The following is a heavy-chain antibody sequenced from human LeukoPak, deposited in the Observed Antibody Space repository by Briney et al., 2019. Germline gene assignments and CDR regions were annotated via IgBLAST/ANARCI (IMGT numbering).Heavy chain of an antibody. J-gene: IGHJ5*02. D-gene: IGHD6-6*01. CDR1: GGSFSGYY. Sequence: NASETLSLTCAVYGGSFSGYYWSWIRQPPGKGLEWIGEINHSGSTKCNPSLKSRVTISVDTSKNQFSLKMSSVTAADTAVYYCARDLSIAARAFDPWGQGTLVTVSS. V-gene: IGHV4-34*01. CDR3: ARDLSIAARAFDP. CDR2: INHSGST.